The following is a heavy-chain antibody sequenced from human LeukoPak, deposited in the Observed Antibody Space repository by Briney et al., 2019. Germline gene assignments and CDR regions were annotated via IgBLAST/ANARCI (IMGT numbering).Heavy chain of an antibody. CDR1: GLTFSSYA. J-gene: IGHJ4*02. CDR2: ISGSGVST. CDR3: APPVGSGAYFDY. D-gene: IGHD3-10*01. Sequence: PGGSLRLSCAASGLTFSSYAMSWVRQAPGKGLEWLSAISGSGVSTYYADSVKGRFTISRDNSRNTLYLQMNSLRADDTAVYYCAPPVGSGAYFDYWGQGTLVTVSS. V-gene: IGHV3-23*01.